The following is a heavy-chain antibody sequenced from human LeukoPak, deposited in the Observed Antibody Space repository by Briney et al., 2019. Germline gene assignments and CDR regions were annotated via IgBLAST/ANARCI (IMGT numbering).Heavy chain of an antibody. Sequence: SETLSLTCTVSGGSISSYYWSWIRQPPGKGLEWIGYTHYSGSTDYNPSLKTRVTISVDTSKNQFSLKLSSVTAADTAVYYCARGAAGAVPFDYWGQGTLVTVSS. CDR2: THYSGST. J-gene: IGHJ4*02. CDR1: GGSISSYY. CDR3: ARGAAGAVPFDY. D-gene: IGHD6-13*01. V-gene: IGHV4-59*08.